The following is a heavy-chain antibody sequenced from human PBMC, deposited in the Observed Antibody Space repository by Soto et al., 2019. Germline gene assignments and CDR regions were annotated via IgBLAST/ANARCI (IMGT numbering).Heavy chain of an antibody. V-gene: IGHV3-30-3*01. J-gene: IGHJ6*02. CDR1: GFPFSSYA. CDR2: ISNDGTNK. Sequence: QVHLEESGGGVVQRGRSLRLSCVGTGFPFSSYAMHWVRQAPGKGLEWVAVISNDGTNKYYADSVEGRITISRDNSKNTLYLQMHSLRREDTAVYYCARGTTLAIFDYGMDVWGQGATVTVSS. D-gene: IGHD3-3*01. CDR3: ARGTTLAIFDYGMDV.